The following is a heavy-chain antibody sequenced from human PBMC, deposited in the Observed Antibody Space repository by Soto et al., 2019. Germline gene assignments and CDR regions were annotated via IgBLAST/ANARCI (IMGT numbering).Heavy chain of an antibody. V-gene: IGHV1-8*01. J-gene: IGHJ4*02. CDR1: GYTFTSYD. D-gene: IGHD2-2*02. CDR3: ARSDRRCSSTSCYTSGVTRFDY. CDR2: MNPNSGNT. Sequence: ASVKVSCKASGYTFTSYDINWVRQATGQGLEWMGWMNPNSGNTGYAQKFQGRVTMTRXTXXSXXXMXLSXPRXEGTAVYYCARSDRRCSSTSCYTSGVTRFDYWGQ.